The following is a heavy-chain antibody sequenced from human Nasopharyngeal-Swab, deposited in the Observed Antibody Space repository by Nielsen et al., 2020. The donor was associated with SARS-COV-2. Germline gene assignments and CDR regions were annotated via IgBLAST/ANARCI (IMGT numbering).Heavy chain of an antibody. CDR1: GGTFSSYA. V-gene: IGHV1-69*13. J-gene: IGHJ6*02. Sequence: SVKVSCKASGGTFSSYAISWVRQAPGQGLEWMGGIIPILGTANYAQKFQGRVTITADESTSTAYMELSSLRSEDTAVYYCAAELIASGWYSGYYYYGMDVWGQGTTVTVSS. CDR2: IIPILGTA. CDR3: AAELIASGWYSGYYYYGMDV. D-gene: IGHD6-19*01.